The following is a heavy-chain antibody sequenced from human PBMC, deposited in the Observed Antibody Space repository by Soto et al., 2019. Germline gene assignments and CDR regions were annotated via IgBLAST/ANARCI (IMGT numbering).Heavy chain of an antibody. CDR2: IHHTGIA. Sequence: SQHRSLTCTVYGDSISNSRWWRRVRQPPRKGPELIGEIHHTGIANYNPSLESRVAFSVDKSKNQFSLSLTPVTAADTAVYYCVSKLGPYYYGLDVWGQGTTVT. J-gene: IGHJ6*02. CDR3: VSKLGPYYYGLDV. V-gene: IGHV4-4*02. CDR1: GDSISNSRW. D-gene: IGHD3-16*01.